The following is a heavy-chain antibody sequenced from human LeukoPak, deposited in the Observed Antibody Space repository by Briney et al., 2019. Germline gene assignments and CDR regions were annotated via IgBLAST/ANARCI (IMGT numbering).Heavy chain of an antibody. J-gene: IGHJ4*02. Sequence: SQTLSLTCAVSGGSISSGGYSWSWIRQPPGKGLEWIGYIYHSGSTYYNPSLKSRATISVDRSKNQFSLKLSSVTAADTAVYYCARFYNYFDYWGQGTLVTVSS. CDR2: IYHSGST. CDR3: ARFYNYFDY. V-gene: IGHV4-30-2*01. CDR1: GGSISSGGYS.